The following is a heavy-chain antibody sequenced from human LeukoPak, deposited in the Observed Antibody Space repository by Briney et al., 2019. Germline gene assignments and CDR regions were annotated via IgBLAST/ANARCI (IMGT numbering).Heavy chain of an antibody. D-gene: IGHD3-10*01. CDR3: TRDGEGASHY. CDR2: TKPDEREE. J-gene: IGHJ4*02. Sequence: SGGSLRLSCVGSGFSFSNYWMGWIRQAPGKGLEWVANTKPDEREEYYVDSVKGRFTISRDNAKNSLYLQMNSLRVDDTAVYYCTRDGEGASHYWGQGTLVTASS. V-gene: IGHV3-7*03. CDR1: GFSFSNYW.